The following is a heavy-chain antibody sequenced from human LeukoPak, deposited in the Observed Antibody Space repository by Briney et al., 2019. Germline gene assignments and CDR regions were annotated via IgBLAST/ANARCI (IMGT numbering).Heavy chain of an antibody. J-gene: IGHJ4*02. CDR2: ISAYNGNT. CDR3: ATGKIPLRYFDWLPHDY. CDR1: GYTSTSYG. Sequence: ASVKVSCKASGYTSTSYGISWVRQAPGQGLEWMGWISAYNGNTNYAQKPQGRVTMTTDTSTSTAYMELRSLRSDDTAVYYCATGKIPLRYFDWLPHDYWGQGTLVTVSS. D-gene: IGHD3-9*01. V-gene: IGHV1-18*04.